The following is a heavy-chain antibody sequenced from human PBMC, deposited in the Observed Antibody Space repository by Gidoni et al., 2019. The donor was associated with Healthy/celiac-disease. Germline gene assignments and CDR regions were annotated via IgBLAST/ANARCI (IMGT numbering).Heavy chain of an antibody. V-gene: IGHV3-30*18. J-gene: IGHJ4*02. CDR2: ISYDGSNK. Sequence: QVQLLESGGGVVQPCRSLRLSCAASGFTFSRDCLPWVREAPGKGLEWVAVISYDGSNKYYADSVKGRFTISRDNSKNTLYLQMNSLRAEDTAVYYWAKGITNIGVVIPPDGYWGQGTLVTVSS. CDR3: AKGITNIGVVIPPDGY. CDR1: GFTFSRDC. D-gene: IGHD3-3*01.